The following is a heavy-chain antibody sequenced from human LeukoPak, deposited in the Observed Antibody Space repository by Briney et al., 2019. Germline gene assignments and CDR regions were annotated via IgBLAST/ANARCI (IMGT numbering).Heavy chain of an antibody. J-gene: IGHJ4*02. CDR1: GFTFSSYG. CDR3: ARAGAAAGNFDY. D-gene: IGHD6-13*01. CDR2: IRYDGSNK. V-gene: IGHV3-30*02. Sequence: PGGSLRLSCAAYGFTFSSYGMHWVRQAPGKGLEWVAFIRYDGSNKYYADSVKGRFTISRDNAKNSLYLQMNSLRAEDTAVYYCARAGAAAGNFDYWGQGTLVTVSS.